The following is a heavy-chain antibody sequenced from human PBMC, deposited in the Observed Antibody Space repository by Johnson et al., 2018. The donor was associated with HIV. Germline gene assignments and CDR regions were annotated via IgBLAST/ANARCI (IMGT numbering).Heavy chain of an antibody. CDR3: AMPRRLFEGHDAFDI. D-gene: IGHD2-21*01. CDR2: ISSGGSTI. V-gene: IGHV3-11*04. J-gene: IGHJ3*02. CDR1: GFTFSDYY. Sequence: QVQLVESGGGLVKPGGSLRLSCAASGFTFSDYYMSWIRQAPGKGLEWVSYISSGGSTIYYADSVKGRFTISRDNAKKSLYLQMNSLRAEDTAVYYCAMPRRLFEGHDAFDIWGQGTMVTVSS.